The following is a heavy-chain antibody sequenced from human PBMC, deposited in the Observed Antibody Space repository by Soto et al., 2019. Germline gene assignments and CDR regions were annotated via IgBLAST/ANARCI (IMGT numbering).Heavy chain of an antibody. Sequence: SETLSLTCTVSGGSISGYYWSWIRQHPGKGLEWIGYIYYSGSTYYNPPLRSRFTISVDTSKNQFSLNLNSVTAADTAVYYCARGKQNYYSMDVWGQGTTVTV. CDR3: ARGKQNYYSMDV. CDR1: GGSISGYY. J-gene: IGHJ6*02. V-gene: IGHV4-31*03. CDR2: IYYSGST.